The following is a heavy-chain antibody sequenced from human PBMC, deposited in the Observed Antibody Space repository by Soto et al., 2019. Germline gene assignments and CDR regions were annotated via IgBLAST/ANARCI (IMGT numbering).Heavy chain of an antibody. Sequence: GSLRLSCVASGFTVSSYSMTWVRQAPGKGLEWVSAISGASSAIYYSDSVKGRFTISRDNAKNSLYLLMNSLRAEDTAVYYCARDYCSGGSCYGMDVWGQGTTVTVSS. CDR2: ISGASSAI. CDR1: GFTVSSYS. D-gene: IGHD2-15*01. CDR3: ARDYCSGGSCYGMDV. J-gene: IGHJ6*02. V-gene: IGHV3-21*01.